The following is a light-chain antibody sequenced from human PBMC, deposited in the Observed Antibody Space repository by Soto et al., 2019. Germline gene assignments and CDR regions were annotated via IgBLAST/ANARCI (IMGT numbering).Light chain of an antibody. CDR3: CSYAGSYTFL. V-gene: IGLV2-11*01. CDR1: SSNVGGYNF. CDR2: DVS. Sequence: QSALTQPRSVSGSPGQSVTISCTGTSSNVGGYNFVSWYQQEPGKAPKLMVYDVSKRPSGVPDRFSGSKSGNTASLTISGLQAEDEGDYYCCSYAGSYTFLFGGGTKLTVL. J-gene: IGLJ2*01.